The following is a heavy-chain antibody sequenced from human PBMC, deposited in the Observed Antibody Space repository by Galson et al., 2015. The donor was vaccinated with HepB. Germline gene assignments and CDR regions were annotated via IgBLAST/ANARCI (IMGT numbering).Heavy chain of an antibody. CDR1: GGSFSGYY. V-gene: IGHV4-34*01. J-gene: IGHJ4*02. CDR2: INPSGRT. D-gene: IGHD6-13*01. Sequence: SETLSLTCAVYGGSFSGYYWSWIRQPPGKELEWIGEINPSGRTNYNPSLTSRVTISVDTSKNQFSLKLSSVTAADTAVYYCAREGAAGMGVDYWGQGTLVTVSS. CDR3: AREGAAGMGVDY.